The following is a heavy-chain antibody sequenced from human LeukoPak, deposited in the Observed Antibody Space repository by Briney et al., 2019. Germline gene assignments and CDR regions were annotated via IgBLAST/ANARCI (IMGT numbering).Heavy chain of an antibody. D-gene: IGHD2-15*01. V-gene: IGHV3-53*04. J-gene: IGHJ5*02. CDR1: GFAVSGNY. CDR3: ARAQYCSGGSCYSGTLCS. CDR2: IYSGADT. Sequence: GGSLRLSCAASGFAVSGNYMSWVRQAPGKGLEWVSVIYSGADTYYADSVKGRFTISRHSSQNTVYLQMNSLRAEDTAVYYCARAQYCSGGSCYSGTLCSWGQGTLVTVSS.